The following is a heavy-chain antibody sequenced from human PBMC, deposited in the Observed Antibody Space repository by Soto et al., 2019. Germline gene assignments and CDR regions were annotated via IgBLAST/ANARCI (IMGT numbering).Heavy chain of an antibody. Sequence: GGSLRLSCAASGFTFSSYAMHWVRQAPGKGLEWVAVISYDGSNKYYADSVKGRFTIPRDNSKNTLYLQMNSLRAEDTAVYYCARERGYYGSGSYYNFAFDIWGQGTMVTVSS. CDR2: ISYDGSNK. CDR1: GFTFSSYA. V-gene: IGHV3-30-3*01. CDR3: ARERGYYGSGSYYNFAFDI. J-gene: IGHJ3*02. D-gene: IGHD3-10*01.